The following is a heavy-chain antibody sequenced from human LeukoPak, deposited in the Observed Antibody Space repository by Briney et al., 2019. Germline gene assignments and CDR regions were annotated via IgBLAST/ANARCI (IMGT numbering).Heavy chain of an antibody. V-gene: IGHV3-21*04. CDR3: AKETKYINGWLTIDY. D-gene: IGHD6-19*01. J-gene: IGHJ4*02. CDR1: GFTFSSYD. CDR2: ISTSSSDI. Sequence: GGSLRLSCVVSGFTFSSYDLHLVRQAPGKGLEWVSSISTSSSDIYYADSVKGRFTLSRDNSENTLHLQMNSLRVEDTAVYYRAKETKYINGWLTIDYWGQGTLVAVSS.